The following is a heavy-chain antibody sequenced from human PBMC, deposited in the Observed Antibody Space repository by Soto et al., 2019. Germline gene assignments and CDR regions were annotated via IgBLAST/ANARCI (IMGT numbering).Heavy chain of an antibody. V-gene: IGHV1-18*01. D-gene: IGHD2-15*01. Sequence: ASVKVSCKASGYTFTSYGISWVRQAPGQGLEWMGWISAYNGNTNYAQKLQGRVTMTTDTSTSTAYMELRSLRSDDTAVYYCARGRGGGYCSGGRCSRGNRYYYYGMDVWGQGTTVTVSS. CDR2: ISAYNGNT. J-gene: IGHJ6*02. CDR1: GYTFTSYG. CDR3: ARGRGGGYCSGGRCSRGNRYYYYGMDV.